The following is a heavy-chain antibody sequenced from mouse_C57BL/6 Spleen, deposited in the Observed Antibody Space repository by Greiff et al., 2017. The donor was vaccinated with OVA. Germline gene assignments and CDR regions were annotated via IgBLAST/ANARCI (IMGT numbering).Heavy chain of an antibody. Sequence: EVQLQQSGPELVKPGASVKISCKASGYTFTDYYMNWVKQSHGKSLEWIGDINPNNGGTSYNQKFKGKATLTVDKSSSTAYMELRSLTSEDSAVYYCASCITTVVAPHAMDYWGQGTSVTVSS. CDR2: INPNNGGT. J-gene: IGHJ4*01. CDR1: GYTFTDYY. CDR3: ASCITTVVAPHAMDY. D-gene: IGHD1-1*01. V-gene: IGHV1-26*01.